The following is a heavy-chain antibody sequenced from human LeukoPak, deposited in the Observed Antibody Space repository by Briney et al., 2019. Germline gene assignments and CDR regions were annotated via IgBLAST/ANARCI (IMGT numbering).Heavy chain of an antibody. CDR1: GGTFSSYA. V-gene: IGHV1-69*05. J-gene: IGHJ4*02. CDR2: IIPIFGTA. D-gene: IGHD2-2*01. Sequence: SVKVSCKASGGTFSSYAISWVRQAPGQGLEWMGRIIPIFGTANYAQKFQGRVTITTDESTSTAYMELSSLRSEDTAVYHCARGGYCSSTSCYFLGDNYYFDYWGQGTLVTVSS. CDR3: ARGGYCSSTSCYFLGDNYYFDY.